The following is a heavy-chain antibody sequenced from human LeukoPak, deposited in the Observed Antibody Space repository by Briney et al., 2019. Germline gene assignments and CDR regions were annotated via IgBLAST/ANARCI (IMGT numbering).Heavy chain of an antibody. CDR3: AGECSSGWYNWFDP. CDR2: ISYDGSNK. D-gene: IGHD6-19*01. J-gene: IGHJ5*02. Sequence: GGSLRLSCAASGFTFSSYAMHWVRQTPGKGLEWVAVISYDGSNKYYADSVKGRFTISRDNSKNTLYLQMNSLRAEDTAVYYCAGECSSGWYNWFDPWGQGTLVTVSS. CDR1: GFTFSSYA. V-gene: IGHV3-30-3*01.